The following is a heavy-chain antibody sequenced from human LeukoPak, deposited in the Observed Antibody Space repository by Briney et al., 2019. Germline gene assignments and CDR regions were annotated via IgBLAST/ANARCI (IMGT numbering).Heavy chain of an antibody. J-gene: IGHJ4*02. V-gene: IGHV1-46*01. D-gene: IGHD6-19*01. Sequence: ASVKVSCKASGGTFSSYAISWVRQAPGQGLEWMGIINPSGGSTSYAQKFQGRVTMTRDTSTSTVYMELSSLRSEDTAVYYCAREMSGWYYFDYWGQGTLVTVSS. CDR2: INPSGGST. CDR3: AREMSGWYYFDY. CDR1: GGTFSSYA.